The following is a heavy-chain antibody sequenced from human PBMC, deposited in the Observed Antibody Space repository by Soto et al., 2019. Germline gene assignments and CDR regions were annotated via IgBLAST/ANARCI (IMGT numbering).Heavy chain of an antibody. CDR2: INPNSGGT. J-gene: IGHJ4*02. Sequence: ASVKVSCKASGYTFTGYYMHWVRQAPGQGLEWMGWINPNSGGTNYAQKFQGRVTMTRDTSISTAYMELSRLRSDDTAMYYCARVPHGYTPFDYWGQGTLVTVSS. V-gene: IGHV1-2*02. D-gene: IGHD5-12*01. CDR3: ARVPHGYTPFDY. CDR1: GYTFTGYY.